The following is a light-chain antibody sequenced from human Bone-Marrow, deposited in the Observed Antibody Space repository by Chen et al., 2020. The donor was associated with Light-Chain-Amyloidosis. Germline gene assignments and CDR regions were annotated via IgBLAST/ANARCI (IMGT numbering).Light chain of an antibody. J-gene: IGLJ1*01. CDR2: EVT. V-gene: IGLV2-14*01. CDR1: SSDVSGDNH. Sequence: PALTQPASVSGSLGKSITISCTGTSSDVSGDNHVSWYQQHPDKAPKLMIDEVTNRPSWVPDRFSGYKSDNTASLTISGLQTEGEADYFCSSYTITNTLVFGSGTRVTVL. CDR3: SSYTITNTLV.